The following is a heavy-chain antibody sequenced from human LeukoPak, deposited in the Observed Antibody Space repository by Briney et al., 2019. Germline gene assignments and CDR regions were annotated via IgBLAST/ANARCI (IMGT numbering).Heavy chain of an antibody. J-gene: IGHJ4*02. CDR2: IWYDGSNK. D-gene: IGHD6-13*01. CDR1: GFTFSSYG. Sequence: GRSLRLSCAASGFTFSSYGMHWVRQAPGKGLEWVAVIWYDGSNKYYADSVKGRFTISRDNSKNTLYLQMNSLRAEDTAIYYCAKVPKAYSNSWYIDYWGQGTLVTVSS. CDR3: AKVPKAYSNSWYIDY. V-gene: IGHV3-33*06.